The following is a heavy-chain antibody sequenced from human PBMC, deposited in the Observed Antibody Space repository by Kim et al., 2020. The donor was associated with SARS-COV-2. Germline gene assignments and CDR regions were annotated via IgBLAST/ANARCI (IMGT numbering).Heavy chain of an antibody. CDR2: IIPIFGTA. CDR3: ARNPSVGYQLLYWYFDL. CDR1: GGTFSSYA. Sequence: SVKVSCKASGGTFSSYAISWVRQAPGQGLEWMGGIIPIFGTANYAQKFQGRVTITADESTSTAYMELSSLRSEDTAVYYCARNPSVGYQLLYWYFDLWGRGTLVTVSS. V-gene: IGHV1-69*13. J-gene: IGHJ2*01. D-gene: IGHD2-2*01.